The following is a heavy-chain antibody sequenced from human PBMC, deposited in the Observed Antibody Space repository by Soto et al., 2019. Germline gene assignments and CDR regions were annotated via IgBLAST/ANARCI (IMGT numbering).Heavy chain of an antibody. J-gene: IGHJ6*02. V-gene: IGHV4-59*06. CDR3: ARATYDFWSGSIYYYYYGMDV. D-gene: IGHD3-3*01. Sequence: SETLSLTCSVSGGSISCYYWSWIRQHPGKGLECIGYIYYTGTTYYNPSLMSRVALSIDTSNSQFSLRLSSVTAADTAVYYCARATYDFWSGSIYYYYYGMDVWGQGTTVTVSS. CDR1: GGSISCYY. CDR2: IYYTGTT.